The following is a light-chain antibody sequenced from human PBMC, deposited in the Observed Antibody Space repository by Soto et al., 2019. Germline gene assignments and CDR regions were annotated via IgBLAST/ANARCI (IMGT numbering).Light chain of an antibody. Sequence: QSALTQSPSASGTPGQGVTISCSGSTSNIGSNYVYWYQQLPETAPKLLIYGNSNRPSGVPDRFSGSKSGTSASLAITGLQAEDEADYYCQSYDSSLSALVFGGGTKLIVL. CDR3: QSYDSSLSALV. CDR2: GNS. V-gene: IGLV1-40*01. CDR1: TSNIGSNY. J-gene: IGLJ2*01.